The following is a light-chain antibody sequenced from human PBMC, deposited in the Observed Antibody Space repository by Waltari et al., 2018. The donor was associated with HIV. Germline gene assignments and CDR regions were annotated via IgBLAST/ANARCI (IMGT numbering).Light chain of an antibody. CDR2: DVG. CDR1: SHAVGGHDH. V-gene: IGLV2-11*01. CDR3: CSYAGTYTYV. Sequence: QSALTQPRSVSGSPGQTVTISCTGTSHAVGGHDHVSWFQQHPDKAPKLIIYDVGQRPSGVPDRFSGSKSGNTAVLTISGLQAEDEADYYCCSYAGTYTYVFGSGTEVTAL. J-gene: IGLJ1*01.